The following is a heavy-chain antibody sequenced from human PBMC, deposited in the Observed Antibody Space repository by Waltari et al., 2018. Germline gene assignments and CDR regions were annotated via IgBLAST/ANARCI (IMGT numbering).Heavy chain of an antibody. CDR2: ILPILGIA. CDR1: GGTFSSYA. D-gene: IGHD1-1*01. J-gene: IGHJ5*02. V-gene: IGHV1-69*04. CDR3: ARDVAGTTGANWFDP. Sequence: QVQLVQSGAEVKKPGSSVKVSCKASGGTFSSYAISWVRQAPGQGLEWMGRILPILGIANYAQKCQGRVTITADKSTSTAYMELSSLRSEDTAVYYCARDVAGTTGANWFDPWGQGTLVTVSS.